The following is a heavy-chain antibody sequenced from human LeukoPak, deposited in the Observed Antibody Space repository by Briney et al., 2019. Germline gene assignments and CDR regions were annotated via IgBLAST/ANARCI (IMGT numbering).Heavy chain of an antibody. CDR1: GGSISSGDYY. CDR3: ARGSYVCSSTNCYPAYFDS. CDR2: IYYSGST. Sequence: SETLSLTCTVSGGSISSGDYYWGWVRQPPGKGLEWIGYIYYSGSTYNNPPLKSRVNISIDRSKNQFSLKLSSVTAADTAVYYCARGSYVCSSTNCYPAYFDSWGQGTLVTVSS. D-gene: IGHD2-2*01. V-gene: IGHV4-30-4*01. J-gene: IGHJ4*02.